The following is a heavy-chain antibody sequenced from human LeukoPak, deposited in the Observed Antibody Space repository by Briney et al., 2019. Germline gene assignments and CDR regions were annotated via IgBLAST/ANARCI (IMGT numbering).Heavy chain of an antibody. J-gene: IGHJ4*02. Sequence: PSETLSLTCTVSGGSISSSSYYWVWIRQPPGKGLEWIGSIYYSGSTYYNPSLKSRVTISVDTSKNQFSMKLSSVTAADTAVYYCATFKPNQLSSFDYWGQGTLVTVSS. CDR1: GGSISSSSYY. V-gene: IGHV4-39*01. D-gene: IGHD5-18*01. CDR3: ATFKPNQLSSFDY. CDR2: IYYSGST.